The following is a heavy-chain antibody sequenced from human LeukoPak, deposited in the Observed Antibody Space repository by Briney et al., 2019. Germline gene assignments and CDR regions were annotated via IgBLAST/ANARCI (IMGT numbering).Heavy chain of an antibody. D-gene: IGHD6-19*01. CDR1: GVTISSNG. Sequence: GGSLRLSCAASGVTISSNGMNWVSLAQAQGLEWVAVVWYDASNKYYADSAKGQLTISRHNSKIALYLQMNSLRAEDTAAYYCARGDSSADRPKGNYYYDCMDVWGQGTTVAFSS. V-gene: IGHV3-33*08. CDR2: VWYDASNK. CDR3: ARGDSSADRPKGNYYYDCMDV. J-gene: IGHJ6*02.